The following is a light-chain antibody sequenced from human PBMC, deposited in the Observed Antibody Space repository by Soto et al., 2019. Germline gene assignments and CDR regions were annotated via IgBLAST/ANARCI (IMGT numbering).Light chain of an antibody. CDR2: EVS. V-gene: IGLV2-8*01. J-gene: IGLJ1*01. CDR3: SSYAGSNNPYV. CDR1: SSDVGGYNY. Sequence: QSALTQPPSASGSPGQSVTISCTGTSSDVGGYNYVSWYQQHPGKAPKLMIYEVSKRPSGVPDRFSGSKSGNTASLTVSGLQAEDEADYYCSSYAGSNNPYVFGTGTKAT.